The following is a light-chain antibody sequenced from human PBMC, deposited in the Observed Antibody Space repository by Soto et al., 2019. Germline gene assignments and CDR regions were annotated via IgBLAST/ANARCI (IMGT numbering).Light chain of an antibody. CDR3: SSFTSSSTRV. Sequence: QSSLAQSASLSGSRGQSITISCTGNISDVGAYNYVSWYQQHPGKAPKLIIYDVSNRPSGVSNRFSGSKSGNTASLTISALQAEDEADYYCSSFTSSSTRVFGTGTKVTVL. J-gene: IGLJ1*01. V-gene: IGLV2-14*01. CDR1: ISDVGAYNY. CDR2: DVS.